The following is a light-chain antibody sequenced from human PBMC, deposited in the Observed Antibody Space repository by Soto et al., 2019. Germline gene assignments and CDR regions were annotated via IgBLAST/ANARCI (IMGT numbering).Light chain of an antibody. Sequence: QSVLTQPASVSGSLGQSITISCTGTSSDVGAYNYVSWYQQQPGKAPKLMISEVSNRPSGVSNRFSGSKSGNTASLIISGLQAEDEADYYCSSYTSSSTLVFGTGTKVTVL. CDR3: SSYTSSSTLV. J-gene: IGLJ1*01. CDR2: EVS. CDR1: SSDVGAYNY. V-gene: IGLV2-14*01.